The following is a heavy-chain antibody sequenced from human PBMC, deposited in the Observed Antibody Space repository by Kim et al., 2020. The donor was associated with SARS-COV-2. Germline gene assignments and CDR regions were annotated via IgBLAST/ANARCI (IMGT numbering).Heavy chain of an antibody. Sequence: ASVKVSCKASGYTFTGYYMHWVRQAPGQGLEWMGWINPNSGGTNYAQKFQGWVTMTRDTSISTAYMELSRLRSDDTAVYYCARGAGYCSSTSCPLPGGWFDPWGQGTLVTVSS. CDR2: INPNSGGT. CDR3: ARGAGYCSSTSCPLPGGWFDP. CDR1: GYTFTGYY. V-gene: IGHV1-2*04. J-gene: IGHJ5*02. D-gene: IGHD2-2*01.